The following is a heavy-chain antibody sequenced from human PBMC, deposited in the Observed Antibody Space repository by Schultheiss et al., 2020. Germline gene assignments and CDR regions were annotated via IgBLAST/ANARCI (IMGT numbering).Heavy chain of an antibody. CDR1: EYSFSSYS. Sequence: GESLKISCKGSEYSFSSYSIAWVRQMPGKGLEWMGIIYPGDSDTRYSASFQGQVTISADKSISTAYLQWSSLKASDTAMYYCVLTGFTPNPDYWGQGTLVTVSS. V-gene: IGHV5-51*01. D-gene: IGHD1-14*01. CDR2: IYPGDSDT. J-gene: IGHJ4*02. CDR3: VLTGFTPNPDY.